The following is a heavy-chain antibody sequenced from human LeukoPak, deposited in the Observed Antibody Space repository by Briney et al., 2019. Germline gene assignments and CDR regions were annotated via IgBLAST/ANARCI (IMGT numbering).Heavy chain of an antibody. CDR2: IYPGDSDT. D-gene: IGHD2-2*01. J-gene: IGHJ4*02. CDR3: ARAGDIVVVPATSFDY. V-gene: IGHV5-51*01. Sequence: GESLKISCKGSGYRFTSYWIGWVRQMPGKGLEWMGIIYPGDSDTRYSPSFQGQVTISADRSISTAYLQWSSLKASDTAMYYCARAGDIVVVPATSFDYWGQGTLVTVSS. CDR1: GYRFTSYW.